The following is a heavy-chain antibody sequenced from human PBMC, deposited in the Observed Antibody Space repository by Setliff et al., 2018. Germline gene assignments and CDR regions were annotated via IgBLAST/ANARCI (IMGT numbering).Heavy chain of an antibody. CDR1: GDSINENH. D-gene: IGHD3-22*01. V-gene: IGHV4-4*08. CDR2: IYTSGST. Sequence: PSETLSLTCNVSGDSINENHWTWIRQPPGKGLEWIGYIYTSGSTNYNPSLKSRVTISVDMSKNQFSLRLNSVTAADTAVYYCARNPASGAYYSSRPFHFDYWGQGALVTVSS. CDR3: ARNPASGAYYSSRPFHFDY. J-gene: IGHJ4*02.